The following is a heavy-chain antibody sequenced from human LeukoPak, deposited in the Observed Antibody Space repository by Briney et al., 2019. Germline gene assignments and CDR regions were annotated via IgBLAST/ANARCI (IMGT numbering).Heavy chain of an antibody. CDR3: ARDPGFYDSSGFFDY. Sequence: ASVKVSCKASGYTFTGYYMHWVRQAPGQGLEWMGWINPNSGGTNYAQKFQGRVTMTRDTSISTAYMELSRLRSDDTAVYYCARDPGFYDSSGFFDYWGQGTLVTVSS. CDR2: INPNSGGT. D-gene: IGHD3-22*01. J-gene: IGHJ4*02. V-gene: IGHV1-2*02. CDR1: GYTFTGYY.